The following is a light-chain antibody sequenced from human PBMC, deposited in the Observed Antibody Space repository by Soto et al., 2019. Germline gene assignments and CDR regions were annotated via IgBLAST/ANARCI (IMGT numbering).Light chain of an antibody. CDR1: QSVSNY. J-gene: IGKJ4*01. V-gene: IGKV3-11*01. CDR2: DAS. Sequence: EIVLTQSPATLSSSPGERDTLSCRASQSVSNYLAWYQQKPGQAPRLLIYDASNRATGIPARFSGSGSRTDFTLTISSLEPEDFAVYYCQQRSHWPLLTFGGGTKVEIK. CDR3: QQRSHWPLLT.